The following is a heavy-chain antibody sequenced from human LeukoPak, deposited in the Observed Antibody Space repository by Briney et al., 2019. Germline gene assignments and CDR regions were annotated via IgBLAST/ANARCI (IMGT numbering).Heavy chain of an antibody. CDR2: ITSSSSYI. D-gene: IGHD4-17*01. Sequence: GGSLRLSCAASGFTFSSYSMNWVRQAPGKGLEWVSSITSSSSYIYYADSVKGRFTISRDNAQNSLYLQMNSLRADDTAVYYCARGTTDYIGMDVWGQGTTVTVSS. J-gene: IGHJ6*02. CDR3: ARGTTDYIGMDV. V-gene: IGHV3-21*01. CDR1: GFTFSSYS.